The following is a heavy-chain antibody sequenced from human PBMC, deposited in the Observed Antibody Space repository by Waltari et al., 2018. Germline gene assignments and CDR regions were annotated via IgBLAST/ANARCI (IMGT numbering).Heavy chain of an antibody. J-gene: IGHJ4*02. CDR1: GGSISSSSYY. V-gene: IGHV4-39*07. D-gene: IGHD3-3*01. CDR3: ARSYDFWSGYLPQGIGY. CDR2: IYYSGST. Sequence: QLQLQESGPGLVKPSETLSLTCTVSGGSISSSSYYWGWIRQPPGKGLEWIGSIYYSGSTYYNPSLKSRVTISVDTSKNQFSLKLSSVTAADAAVYYCARSYDFWSGYLPQGIGYWGQGTLVTVSS.